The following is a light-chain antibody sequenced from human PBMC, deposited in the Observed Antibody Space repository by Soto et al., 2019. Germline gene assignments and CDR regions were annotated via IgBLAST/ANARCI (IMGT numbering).Light chain of an antibody. CDR3: QQYGSSSIT. Sequence: ENVLTQSPGTLSLSPGERATLSCRASQSVTSNLAWYQHKPGQAPRLLIYGASSRATGIPDRFSGSGSGTDFTLTISRLEPEDFAVYYCQQYGSSSITFGQGTRLEIK. CDR2: GAS. J-gene: IGKJ5*01. CDR1: QSVTSN. V-gene: IGKV3-20*01.